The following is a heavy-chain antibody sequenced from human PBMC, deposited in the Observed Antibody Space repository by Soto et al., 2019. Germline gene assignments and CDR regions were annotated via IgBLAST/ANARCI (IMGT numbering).Heavy chain of an antibody. CDR2: IKRDGSGG. CDR1: GFTFSNYW. Sequence: QLVASGGGLVQPGGSLRLSCAASGFTFSNYWMTWVRQAPGKGLEWVANIKRDGSGGSYLDSVRGRFTVSRDNARNSLYLQMNSLRAEDTALYYCARDVSPGSSGWYFDAFDIWGQGTMVTGSS. D-gene: IGHD6-13*01. J-gene: IGHJ3*02. V-gene: IGHV3-7*01. CDR3: ARDVSPGSSGWYFDAFDI.